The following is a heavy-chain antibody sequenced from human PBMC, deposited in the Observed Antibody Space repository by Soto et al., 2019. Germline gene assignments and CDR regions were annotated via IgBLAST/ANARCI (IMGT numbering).Heavy chain of an antibody. CDR1: GYIFTTYS. CDR2: VDPRDGST. Sequence: QVQLVQSGAEMKRPGASVILSCKASGYIFTTYSIHWVRQTAGQGLEWMAKVDPRDGSTGYAQKFRGRVSRAWDTSTGTVSMEVSRLTSDDPATYYCARVRSSGREFDYWGQGTQVTVSS. D-gene: IGHD6-25*01. CDR3: ARVRSSGREFDY. V-gene: IGHV1-46*01. J-gene: IGHJ4*02.